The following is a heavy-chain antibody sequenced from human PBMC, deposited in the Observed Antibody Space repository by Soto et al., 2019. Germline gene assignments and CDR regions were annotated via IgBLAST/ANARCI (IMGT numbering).Heavy chain of an antibody. J-gene: IGHJ4*02. CDR3: ARGDNPEY. CDR1: GFTFSSHW. V-gene: IGHV3-7*01. D-gene: IGHD1-1*01. Sequence: EVQLVESGGGLVQPGGSLRLSCAASGFTFSSHWMTWVRQAPGKGLEWVANINEDGSEKYYMDSVKGRFTISRDNAKNSLYLQMNGLRAEDTAVFYCARGDNPEYWGQGTLVTVSS. CDR2: INEDGSEK.